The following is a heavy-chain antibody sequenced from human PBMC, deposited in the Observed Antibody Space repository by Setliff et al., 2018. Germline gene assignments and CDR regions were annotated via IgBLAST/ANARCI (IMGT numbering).Heavy chain of an antibody. J-gene: IGHJ5*02. CDR3: ERLVRHCTRISCQRTSEADL. CDR2: ISAYNGNT. D-gene: IGHD2-15*01. V-gene: IGHV1-18*04. Sequence: GASVKVSCKASGCTFTNSIMNWVRQAPGQGLEWMGWISAYNGNTYHAQKFQDRLSMTTDTSTSTAYMELRSLRADDTAVYYCERLVRHCTRISCQRTSEADLWGQGTQVTVSS. CDR1: GCTFTNSI.